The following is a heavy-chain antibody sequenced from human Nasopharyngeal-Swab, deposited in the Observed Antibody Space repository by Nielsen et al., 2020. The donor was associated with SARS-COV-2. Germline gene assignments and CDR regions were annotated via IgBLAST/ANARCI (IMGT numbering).Heavy chain of an antibody. J-gene: IGHJ4*02. CDR3: ARDDYGDYGYFGH. CDR2: INPDTGAT. CDR1: GYSFTGYY. Sequence: ASVKVSCKASGYSFTGYYLHWVRQAPGQGLEWMGWINPDTGATNYAEKFQGRVTMTSDTSINTAYMELRRLRSDDTAVYYCARDDYGDYGYFGHWGQGTLVTVSS. V-gene: IGHV1-2*02. D-gene: IGHD4-17*01.